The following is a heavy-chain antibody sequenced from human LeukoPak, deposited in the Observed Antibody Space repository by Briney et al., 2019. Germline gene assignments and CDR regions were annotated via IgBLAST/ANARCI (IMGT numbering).Heavy chain of an antibody. Sequence: GGSLRLSCAASGFTFSSYWMSWVRQAPGKGLEWVANIKQDGSEKYYVDSVKGRFTISRDNAKNSLYLQMNSLRAEDTAVYYCARSHSSSWYSAIGSYYSDYWGQGTLVTVSS. CDR1: GFTFSSYW. D-gene: IGHD6-13*01. CDR2: IKQDGSEK. J-gene: IGHJ4*02. CDR3: ARSHSSSWYSAIGSYYSDY. V-gene: IGHV3-7*01.